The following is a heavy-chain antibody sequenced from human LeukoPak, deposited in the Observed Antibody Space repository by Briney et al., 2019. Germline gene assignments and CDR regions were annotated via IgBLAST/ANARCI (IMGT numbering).Heavy chain of an antibody. J-gene: IGHJ3*02. CDR3: ASTPMARDAFDI. CDR1: GGSISSGGYS. Sequence: PSQTLSLTCAVSGGSISSGGYSWSWIRQPPGKGLEWIGYIYHSGSTYYNPSLKSRVTISVDRSKNQFSLKLSSMTAADTAVYYCASTPMARDAFDIWGQGTMVTVSS. CDR2: IYHSGST. V-gene: IGHV4-30-2*01. D-gene: IGHD2-15*01.